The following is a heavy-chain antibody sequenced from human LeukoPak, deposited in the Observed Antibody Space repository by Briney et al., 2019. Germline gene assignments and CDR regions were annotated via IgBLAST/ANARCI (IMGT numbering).Heavy chain of an antibody. CDR1: GFTFSSYG. CDR2: ISGSGGST. V-gene: IGHV3-23*01. Sequence: GGSLRLSCAASGFTFSSYGMSWVRQAPGKGLEWVSAISGSGGSTYYADSVKGRFTISRDNSKNTLYLQMNSLRAEDTAVYYCARASTMVRGVMDYWGQGTLVTVSS. CDR3: ARASTMVRGVMDY. D-gene: IGHD3-10*01. J-gene: IGHJ4*02.